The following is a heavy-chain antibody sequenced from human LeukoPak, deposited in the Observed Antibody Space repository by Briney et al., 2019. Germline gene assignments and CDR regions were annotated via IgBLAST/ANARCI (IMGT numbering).Heavy chain of an antibody. CDR1: GFTFSSYG. V-gene: IGHV3-30*02. CDR3: AKDGRRGSYPFSHPDY. D-gene: IGHD3-16*02. Sequence: GGSLILSCAASGFTFSSYGMHWVRQAPGTGLEWVAFIRDDGSDKYYADSVKGRFTLSRDNSKNTLYLQMNSLRVEDTAVYYCAKDGRRGSYPFSHPDYWGQGTLVTVSS. CDR2: IRDDGSDK. J-gene: IGHJ4*02.